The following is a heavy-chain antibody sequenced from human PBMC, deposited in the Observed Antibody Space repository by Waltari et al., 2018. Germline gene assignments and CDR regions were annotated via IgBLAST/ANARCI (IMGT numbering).Heavy chain of an antibody. V-gene: IGHV3-23*01. Sequence: EVQLLESGGGLVQPGGSLSLSCAACRFTFSSFPMSWVRQAPGKGLEWVSAISGSGRSTYYADSVKGRFTISRDNSKNTLYLQMNSLRADDTAVFYCAKNPDPRDAFDIWGQGTMVTVSS. J-gene: IGHJ3*02. CDR1: RFTFSSFP. CDR3: AKNPDPRDAFDI. CDR2: ISGSGRST.